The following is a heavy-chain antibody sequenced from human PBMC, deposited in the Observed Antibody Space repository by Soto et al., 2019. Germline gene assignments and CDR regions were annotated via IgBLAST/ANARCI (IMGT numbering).Heavy chain of an antibody. CDR2: ISPGSRYP. CDR3: VRGGGGGLLDP. CDR1: GFTFGDSY. V-gene: IGHV3-11*06. D-gene: IGHD2-15*01. Sequence: VRLSCAGSGFTFGDSYMSWIRQAPGKGLEWLSYISPGSRYPAYADSVKGRFTISRDNARRSLFLQMTSLTAEDTAMYYCVRGGGGGLLDPWGQGTMVTVSS. J-gene: IGHJ5*02.